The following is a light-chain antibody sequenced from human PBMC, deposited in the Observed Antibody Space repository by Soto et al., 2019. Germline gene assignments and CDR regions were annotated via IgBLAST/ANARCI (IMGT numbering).Light chain of an antibody. CDR3: RSYAGSNYYYV. J-gene: IGLJ1*01. V-gene: IGLV2-8*01. CDR2: EVS. Sequence: QSALTQPPSASGSPGQSVTISCTGTSSDVGAYNYVSWYQQHPGKAPKLMIYEVSKRPSGVPDRFSGSKSDNTASLTVSGLQAEDEADYYCRSYAGSNYYYVFGTGTKVTVL. CDR1: SSDVGAYNY.